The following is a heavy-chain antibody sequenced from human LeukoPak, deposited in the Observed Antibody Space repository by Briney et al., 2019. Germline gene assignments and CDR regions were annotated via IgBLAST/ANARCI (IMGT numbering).Heavy chain of an antibody. CDR1: GFTFSSYA. CDR3: AKAFYDSSGYSCLDY. J-gene: IGHJ4*02. V-gene: IGHV3-23*01. D-gene: IGHD3-22*01. Sequence: GESLKISCAASGFTFSSYAMSWVRQAPGKGLEWVSAISGSGGSTYYADSVKGRFTISRDNSKNTLYLQMNSLRAEDTAVYYCAKAFYDSSGYSCLDYWGQGTLVTASS. CDR2: ISGSGGST.